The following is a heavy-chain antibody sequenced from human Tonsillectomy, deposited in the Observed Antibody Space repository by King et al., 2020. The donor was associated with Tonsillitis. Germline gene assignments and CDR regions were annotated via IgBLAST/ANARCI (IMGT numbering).Heavy chain of an antibody. CDR2: ISSDGVTI. J-gene: IGHJ4*02. V-gene: IGHV3-43*01. Sequence: VQLVESGGVVIQSGGSLRLSCAASGFTFDHYTMHWVRQAPGKGLEWVSLISSDGVTIYYADSMKGRFTISRDNSKNSLHLQMNSRRTEDTALYYCATERMKFFDYCGQGTLVTVSS. CDR1: GFTFDHYT. D-gene: IGHD2-15*01. CDR3: ATERMKFFDY.